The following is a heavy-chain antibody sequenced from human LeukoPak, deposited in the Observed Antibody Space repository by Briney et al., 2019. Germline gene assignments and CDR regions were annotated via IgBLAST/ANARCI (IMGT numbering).Heavy chain of an antibody. Sequence: PGGSLRLSCAASGFTFSSYSMNWVRQAPGKGLEWVSSISSSSSYIYYADSVKGRFTIARDNAKNSLYLQMNSLRAEDTAVNYCARDNDLLRYFDWPLDYWGQGTLVTVSS. V-gene: IGHV3-21*01. CDR2: ISSSSSYI. J-gene: IGHJ4*02. CDR1: GFTFSSYS. D-gene: IGHD3-9*01. CDR3: ARDNDLLRYFDWPLDY.